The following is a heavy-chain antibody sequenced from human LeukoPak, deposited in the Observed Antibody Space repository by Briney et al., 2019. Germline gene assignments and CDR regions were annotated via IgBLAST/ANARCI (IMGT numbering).Heavy chain of an antibody. J-gene: IGHJ4*02. V-gene: IGHV3-7*03. CDR3: ARTRRDGYKDY. Sequence: GGSLRLSCAASEFTFSSYWMSWVRQAPGKGLEWVANIKQDGNERHYVDSVKGRFTISRDNAKNSLYLQMNSLRAEDTAVYYCARTRRDGYKDYWGQGTLVTISS. CDR1: EFTFSSYW. D-gene: IGHD5-24*01. CDR2: IKQDGNER.